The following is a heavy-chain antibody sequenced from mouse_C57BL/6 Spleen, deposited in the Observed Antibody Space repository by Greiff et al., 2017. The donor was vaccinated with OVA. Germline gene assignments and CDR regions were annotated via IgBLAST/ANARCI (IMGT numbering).Heavy chain of an antibody. J-gene: IGHJ3*01. CDR3: ARRDGSSSFAY. V-gene: IGHV1-80*01. D-gene: IGHD1-1*01. CDR2: IYPGDGDT. Sequence: QVQLKESGAELVKPGASVKISCKASGYAFSSYWMNWVKQRPGKGLEWIGQIYPGDGDTNYNGKFKGKATLTADKSSSTAYMQLSSLTSEDSAVYFCARRDGSSSFAYWGQGTLVTVSA. CDR1: GYAFSSYW.